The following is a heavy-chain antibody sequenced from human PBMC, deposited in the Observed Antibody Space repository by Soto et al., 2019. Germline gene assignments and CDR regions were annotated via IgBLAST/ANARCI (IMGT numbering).Heavy chain of an antibody. V-gene: IGHV4-59*01. J-gene: IGHJ1*01. D-gene: IGHD6-13*01. CDR1: GGSISSYY. Sequence: SETLSLTCTVSGGSISSYYWSWIRQPPGKGLEWIGYIYYSGSTNYNPSLKSRVTISVDTSKNQFSLKLSSVTAADTAVYYCARGNSSSWYRGAEYFQHWGQGTLVTVSS. CDR3: ARGNSSSWYRGAEYFQH. CDR2: IYYSGST.